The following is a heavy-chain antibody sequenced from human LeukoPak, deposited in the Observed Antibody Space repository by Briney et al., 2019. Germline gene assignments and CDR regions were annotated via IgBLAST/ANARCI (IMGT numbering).Heavy chain of an antibody. Sequence: PSETLSLTCTVSGGSISSSSYYWGWIRQPPGKGLEWIGSIHYGGSTYYNPSLKSRVTISVDTSKNQVSLKLSSVTAADTAVYYCARVDYWGWFDPWGQGTLVTVPS. D-gene: IGHD7-27*01. CDR1: GGSISSSSYY. V-gene: IGHV4-39*07. CDR3: ARVDYWGWFDP. J-gene: IGHJ5*02. CDR2: IHYGGST.